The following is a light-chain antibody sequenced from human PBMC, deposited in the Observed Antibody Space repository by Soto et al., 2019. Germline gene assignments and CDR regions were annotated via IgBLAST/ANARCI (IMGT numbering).Light chain of an antibody. CDR2: SVS. Sequence: IAVNKARSNLYASLRARVTITCRASQSVSNWLAWYQQKPGKAPNLLIYSVSSLQSGVPSRFRGSGSGTDFTLTISSLQPEDFGTYQCQQSYGTPNTFGQGTRLEN. CDR3: QQSYGTPNT. CDR1: QSVSNW. V-gene: IGKV1-39*01. J-gene: IGKJ5*01.